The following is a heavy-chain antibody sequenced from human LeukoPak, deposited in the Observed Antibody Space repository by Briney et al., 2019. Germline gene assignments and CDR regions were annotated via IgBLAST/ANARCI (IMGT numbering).Heavy chain of an antibody. CDR1: GFTFSSYS. V-gene: IGHV3-48*01. CDR3: AGRCGGYSDSLGY. J-gene: IGHJ4*02. D-gene: IGHD2-21*01. Sequence: PGGSLRLSCAASGFTFSSYSMNWVRQAPGKGLEWISYISSSSSTIYYADSVKGRFTISRDNAKNSLYLQMNSLRAEDTAVYYCAGRCGGYSDSLGYWGQGTLVTVSS. CDR2: ISSSSSTI.